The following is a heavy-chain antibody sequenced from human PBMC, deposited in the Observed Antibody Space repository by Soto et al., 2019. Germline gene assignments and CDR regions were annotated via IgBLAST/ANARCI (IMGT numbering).Heavy chain of an antibody. D-gene: IGHD6-19*01. J-gene: IGHJ2*01. Sequence: QVQLVQSGTEVKKPGSSVKVSCQASGGTFNSYTITWVRQAPGQGLEWMGGVIPIFGRTNSAQKFQGRVTITADDFTSTAYMELISLRSDDTAVYYCATEKGSGTGWYDRYFDLWGRGTLVTVSS. CDR2: VIPIFGRT. V-gene: IGHV1-69*01. CDR1: GGTFNSYT. CDR3: ATEKGSGTGWYDRYFDL.